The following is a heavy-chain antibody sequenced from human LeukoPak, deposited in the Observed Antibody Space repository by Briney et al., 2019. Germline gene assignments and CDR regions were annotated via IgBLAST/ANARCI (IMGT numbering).Heavy chain of an antibody. CDR1: GGSISSGGYY. CDR2: IYYSGST. J-gene: IGHJ6*04. D-gene: IGHD6-13*01. V-gene: IGHV4-31*03. CDR3: ARVSIAAAGTISLYYYYGMDV. Sequence: SETLSLTCTVSGGSISSGGYYWSWIRQHPGKGLEWIGYIYYSGSTYYNPSLKSRVTISVDTSKNQFSLKLSSVTAADTAVYYCARVSIAAAGTISLYYYYGMDVWGKGTTVTVSS.